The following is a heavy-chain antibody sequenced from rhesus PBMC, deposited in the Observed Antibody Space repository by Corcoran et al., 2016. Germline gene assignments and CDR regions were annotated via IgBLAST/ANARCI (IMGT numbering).Heavy chain of an antibody. CDR3: AKGGGWGDYRLFDY. Sequence: EVKLVEIGGGLVQPGGSQRISGAVSGVTFGSYGLRRVRQAQGKGLGWVSGISYTDGSTYYADSVTGRFTISRDNSKNTLSLQMNSLRAEDTAMYYCAKGGGWGDYRLFDYWGQGVLVTVSS. CDR2: ISYTDGST. D-gene: IGHD3-34*01. V-gene: IGHV3S5*01. J-gene: IGHJ4*01. CDR1: GVTFGSYG.